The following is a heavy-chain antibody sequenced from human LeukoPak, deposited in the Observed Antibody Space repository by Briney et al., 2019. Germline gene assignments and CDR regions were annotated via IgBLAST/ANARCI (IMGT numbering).Heavy chain of an antibody. CDR2: IYTSGST. CDR3: ARVEAEYYYYYYMDV. V-gene: IGHV4-61*02. J-gene: IGHJ6*03. Sequence: PSQTLSLTCTVSGGSISSGSYYWSWIRQPAGKGLEWIGRIYTSGSTNYNPSLKSRVTISVDTSKNQFSLKLSSVTAADTAVYYCARVEAEYYYYYYMDVWGKGTTVTVSS. CDR1: GGSISSGSYY.